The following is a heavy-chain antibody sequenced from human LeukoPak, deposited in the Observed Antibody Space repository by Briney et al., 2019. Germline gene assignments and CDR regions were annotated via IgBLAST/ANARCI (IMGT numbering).Heavy chain of an antibody. V-gene: IGHV1-2*02. Sequence: ASVKVFCKASGYTFTGYYMHWVRQAPGQGLEWMGWINPNSGGTNYAQKFQGRVTMTRDTSISTAYMELSSLRSEDTAVYYCARMFSSSGWYPFDYWGQGTLVTVSS. D-gene: IGHD6-19*01. CDR1: GYTFTGYY. CDR3: ARMFSSSGWYPFDY. J-gene: IGHJ4*02. CDR2: INPNSGGT.